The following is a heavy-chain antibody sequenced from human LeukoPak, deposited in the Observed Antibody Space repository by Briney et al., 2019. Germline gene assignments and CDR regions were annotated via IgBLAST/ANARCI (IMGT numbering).Heavy chain of an antibody. CDR2: ISSSSSSI. Sequence: AGGSLRLSCVASGFTFSISSMSWVRQAPGKGLEWVSYISSSSSSIYDADSVKGRFTISRDNAKNSLYLQMNSLRAEDTAVYYCARARASQNIPYYYGMDVWGQGTTVTVSS. D-gene: IGHD2/OR15-2a*01. V-gene: IGHV3-21*05. J-gene: IGHJ6*02. CDR1: GFTFSISS. CDR3: ARARASQNIPYYYGMDV.